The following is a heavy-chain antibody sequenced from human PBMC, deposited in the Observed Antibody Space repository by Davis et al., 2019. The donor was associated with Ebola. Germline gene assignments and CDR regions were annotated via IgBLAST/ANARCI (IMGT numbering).Heavy chain of an antibody. CDR2: IWYDGSNK. CDR1: GFSVNSEY. CDR3: ARGYGDYVSSCFDY. D-gene: IGHD4-17*01. Sequence: GESLKISCSASGFSVNSEYFTWVRQAPGKGLEWVAVIWYDGSNKYYADSVKGRFTISRDNSKNTLYLQMNSLRAEDTAVYYCARGYGDYVSSCFDYWGQGTLVTVSS. V-gene: IGHV3-33*08. J-gene: IGHJ4*02.